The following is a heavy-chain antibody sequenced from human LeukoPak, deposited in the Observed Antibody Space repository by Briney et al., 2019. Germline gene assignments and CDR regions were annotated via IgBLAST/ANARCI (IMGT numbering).Heavy chain of an antibody. Sequence: ASVKVSCKASGYTFTSYGISWVRQAPGQGLEWMGWISAYNGNTNYAQKLQGRVTMTTDTSTSTAYMDLRSLRSDDTAVYYCARDLHRVVVRGVPHYYYYMDVWGKGTTVTISS. V-gene: IGHV1-18*01. CDR3: ARDLHRVVVRGVPHYYYYMDV. D-gene: IGHD3-10*01. CDR1: GYTFTSYG. J-gene: IGHJ6*03. CDR2: ISAYNGNT.